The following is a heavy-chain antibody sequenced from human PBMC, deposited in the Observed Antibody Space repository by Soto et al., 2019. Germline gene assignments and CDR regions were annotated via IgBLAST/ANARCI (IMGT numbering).Heavy chain of an antibody. Sequence: EVQLVESGGDLGKPGGSLRLSCAASGFTFTHAWMNWVRQAPGKGLEWVGRIKGKSHGGTTDYAAPVKRRFTIARYDTKNTLYLQMNNRKTVETVVYYCNGGIVEDTNGRDVWRQGTTVNVPS. V-gene: IGHV3-15*07. CDR2: IKGKSHGGTT. CDR3: NGGIVEDTNGRDV. J-gene: IGHJ6*02. CDR1: GFTFTHAW. D-gene: IGHD1-26*01.